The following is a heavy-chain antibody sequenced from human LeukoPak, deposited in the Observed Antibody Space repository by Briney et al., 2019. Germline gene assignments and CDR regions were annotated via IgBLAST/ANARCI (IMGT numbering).Heavy chain of an antibody. Sequence: SVKVSCKASGGTFSSYAISWVRQAPGQGLEWMGRIIPIFGTANYAQKFQGRVTITTDESTSTAYMELSSLRSEDTAVYYCARDPLRSYYDSSGYYNYWGQGTLVTASS. CDR2: IIPIFGTA. V-gene: IGHV1-69*05. D-gene: IGHD3-22*01. CDR3: ARDPLRSYYDSSGYYNY. CDR1: GGTFSSYA. J-gene: IGHJ4*02.